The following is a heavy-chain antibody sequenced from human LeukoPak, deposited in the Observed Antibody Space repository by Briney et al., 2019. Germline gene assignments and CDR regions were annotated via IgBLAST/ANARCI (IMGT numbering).Heavy chain of an antibody. CDR1: GGSISSGGYY. CDR3: ARTARLWAFDY. CDR2: IYYSGST. Sequence: SQTLSLTCTVPGGSISSGGYYWSWIRQHPGKGLEWIGYIYYSGSTYYNPSLKSRVTISVDTSKNQFSLKLSSVTAADTAVYYCARTARLWAFDYWGQGTLVTVSS. V-gene: IGHV4-31*03. D-gene: IGHD3-16*01. J-gene: IGHJ4*02.